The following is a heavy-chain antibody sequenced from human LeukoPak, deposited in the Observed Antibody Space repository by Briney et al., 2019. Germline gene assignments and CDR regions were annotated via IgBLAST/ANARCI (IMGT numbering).Heavy chain of an antibody. CDR1: GGSISSGDYY. D-gene: IGHD3-10*01. Sequence: SQTLSLTCTVSGGSISSGDYYWSWIRQPPGKGLEWIGYIYYGGSTYYNPSLKSRVTISVDTSKNQFSLKLSFVTAADTAVYYCARGDYYGSGSYPDYWGQGTLVTVSS. J-gene: IGHJ4*02. CDR3: ARGDYYGSGSYPDY. V-gene: IGHV4-30-4*01. CDR2: IYYGGST.